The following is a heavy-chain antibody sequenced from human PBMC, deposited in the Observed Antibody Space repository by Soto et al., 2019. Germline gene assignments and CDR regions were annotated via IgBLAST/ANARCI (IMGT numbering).Heavy chain of an antibody. CDR3: AREAEGEPPMATRAIPYYFDY. J-gene: IGHJ4*02. CDR1: GFTFSSYG. V-gene: IGHV3-33*01. D-gene: IGHD1-26*01. Sequence: GGSLRLSCAASGFTFSSYGMHWVRQAPGKGLEWVAVIWYDGSNKYYANSVKGRFTNSRENSKNTRYLQMNSLGAEDTAVYYCAREAEGEPPMATRAIPYYFDYWGQGTLVTVSS. CDR2: IWYDGSNK.